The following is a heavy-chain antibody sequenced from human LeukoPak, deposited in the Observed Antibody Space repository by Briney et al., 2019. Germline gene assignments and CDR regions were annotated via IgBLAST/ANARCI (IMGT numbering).Heavy chain of an antibody. J-gene: IGHJ2*01. Sequence: SETLSLTCTVSGGSISSYYWSWIRQPAGKGLEWIGRIYTSGSTNYNPSLKSRVTMSVDTSKNQFSLKLSSVTAANTAVYYCARDRAYYDFWSGYYAFDLWGRGTLVTVSS. D-gene: IGHD3-3*01. CDR3: ARDRAYYDFWSGYYAFDL. CDR1: GGSISSYY. CDR2: IYTSGST. V-gene: IGHV4-4*07.